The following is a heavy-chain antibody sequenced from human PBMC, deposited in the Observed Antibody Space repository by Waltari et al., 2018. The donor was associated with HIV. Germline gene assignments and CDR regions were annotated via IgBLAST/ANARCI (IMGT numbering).Heavy chain of an antibody. D-gene: IGHD3-16*01. CDR2: IDHPGTS. CDR3: VRGFGNYGFYFDY. CDR1: GGSFSGYY. V-gene: IGHV4-34*02. J-gene: IGHJ4*02. Sequence: QVHLTQWGSGLLKPSGTLSLTCAVYGGSFSGYYWTWIRQSPGRGLEWMGEIDHPGTSTYNPSLKGRVTMSVDTSKNQFSLTLKSVTAADTAVYYCVRGFGNYGFYFDYWGQGKLVSVSS.